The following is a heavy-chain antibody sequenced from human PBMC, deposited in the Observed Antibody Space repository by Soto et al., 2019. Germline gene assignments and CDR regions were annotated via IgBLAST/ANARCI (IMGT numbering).Heavy chain of an antibody. D-gene: IGHD3-3*01. Sequence: SETLSLTCTVSGGSISSSSYYWGWIRQPPGKGLEWIGSIYYSGNTYYNPSLKSRVTISVDTAKNQFSLKLSSVTAADTAVYYCARQGFGVLRGLVDVWGQGTTVTVSS. CDR1: GGSISSSSYY. V-gene: IGHV4-39*01. J-gene: IGHJ6*02. CDR2: IYYSGNT. CDR3: ARQGFGVLRGLVDV.